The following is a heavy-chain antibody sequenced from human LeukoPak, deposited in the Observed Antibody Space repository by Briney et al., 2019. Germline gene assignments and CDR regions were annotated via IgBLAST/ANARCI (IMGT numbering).Heavy chain of an antibody. V-gene: IGHV1-46*01. J-gene: IGHJ4*02. D-gene: IGHD2-2*01. CDR2: INPSGGST. CDR3: ARDQRYCSSSSCPWEPFDY. Sequence: ASVKVSCKASGYSFTSYYMHWVRQAPGQGLEWMGIINPSGGSTSYAQKFQGRVTMTSDTSTSTVHMELSSLRAEDTAVYYCARDQRYCSSSSCPWEPFDYWGQGTLVTVSS. CDR1: GYSFTSYY.